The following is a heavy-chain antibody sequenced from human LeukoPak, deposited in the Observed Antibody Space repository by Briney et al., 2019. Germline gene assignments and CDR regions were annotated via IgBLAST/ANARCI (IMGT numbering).Heavy chain of an antibody. V-gene: IGHV4-39*07. CDR3: AREGGGCSSTSCYFHYYYYMDV. CDR1: GGSISSSCYY. CDR2: IYYSGST. Sequence: SETLSLTCTVSGGSISSSCYYWGWIRQPPGKGLEWIGSIYYSGSTNYNPSLKSRVTISVDTSKNQFSLKLSSVTAADTAVYYCAREGGGCSSTSCYFHYYYYMDVWGKGTTVTVSS. D-gene: IGHD2-2*01. J-gene: IGHJ6*03.